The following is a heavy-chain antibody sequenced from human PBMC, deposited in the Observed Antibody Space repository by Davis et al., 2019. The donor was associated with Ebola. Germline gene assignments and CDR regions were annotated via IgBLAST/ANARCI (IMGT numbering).Heavy chain of an antibody. CDR2: ISAYNGNT. J-gene: IGHJ4*02. CDR1: GYTFTSYG. V-gene: IGHV1-18*01. Sequence: ASVKVSCKASGYTFTSYGISWVRQAPGQGLEWMGWISAYNGNTNYAQKLQGRVTMTTDTSTSTAYMELSSLRSEDTAVYYCARFDDYCSSTSRYFCYWGQGTLVTVSS. CDR3: ARFDDYCSSTSRYFCY. D-gene: IGHD2-2*01.